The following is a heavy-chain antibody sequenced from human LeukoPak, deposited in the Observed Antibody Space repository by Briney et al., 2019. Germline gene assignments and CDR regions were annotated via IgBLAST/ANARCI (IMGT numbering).Heavy chain of an antibody. CDR2: ISSSSSYI. CDR3: ARDCSGGSCYSSFAAFDY. V-gene: IGHV3-21*01. J-gene: IGHJ4*02. CDR1: GFTFSSYS. D-gene: IGHD2-15*01. Sequence: NPGGSLRLSCAASGFTFSSYSMSWVRQAPGKGLEWVSSISSSSSYIYYADSVKGRFTISRDNAKNSLYLQMNSLRAEDTAVYYCARDCSGGSCYSSFAAFDYWGQGTLVTVSS.